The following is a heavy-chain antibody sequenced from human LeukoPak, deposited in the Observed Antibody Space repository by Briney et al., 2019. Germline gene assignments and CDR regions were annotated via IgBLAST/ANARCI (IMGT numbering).Heavy chain of an antibody. CDR1: GFTFSSYA. CDR3: AKGTYYDSSGYNA. D-gene: IGHD3-22*01. V-gene: IGHV3-23*01. J-gene: IGHJ5*02. CDR2: ISGSGGST. Sequence: GGSLRLSCVASGFTFSSYAMTWVRQAPGKGLEWVSAISGSGGSTYYADSVKGRFTISRDNSKDTLYLQMNSLRAEDTAVYYCAKGTYYDSSGYNAWGQGTLVTVSS.